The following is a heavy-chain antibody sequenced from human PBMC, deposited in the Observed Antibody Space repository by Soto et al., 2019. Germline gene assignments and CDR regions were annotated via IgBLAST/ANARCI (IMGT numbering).Heavy chain of an antibody. D-gene: IGHD2-8*01. V-gene: IGHV4-34*01. CDR1: GGSFSCYY. J-gene: IGHJ5*02. CDR2: INHSGST. Sequence: SETLSLTCAVYGGSFSCYYWSWIRQPPGKGLEWIGEINHSGSTNYNPSLKSRVTISVDTSKNQFSLKLSSVTAADTAVYYCARARYCTNGVCYTLGWFDPWGQGTLVTVSS. CDR3: ARARYCTNGVCYTLGWFDP.